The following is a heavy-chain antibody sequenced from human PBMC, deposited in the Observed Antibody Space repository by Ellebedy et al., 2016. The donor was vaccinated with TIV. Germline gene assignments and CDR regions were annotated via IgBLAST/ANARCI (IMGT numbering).Heavy chain of an antibody. CDR2: ISGSRFYI. Sequence: GESLKISCAASGFTFSSYTMNCVLQAPAKGLEWVSSISGSRFYIYYTDSVKGRFTISRDNAKNSLYLQMNSLRAEDTAVYYCARDSIGFGEVYWGQGTLVTVSS. J-gene: IGHJ4*02. D-gene: IGHD3-10*01. V-gene: IGHV3-21*01. CDR3: ARDSIGFGEVY. CDR1: GFTFSSYT.